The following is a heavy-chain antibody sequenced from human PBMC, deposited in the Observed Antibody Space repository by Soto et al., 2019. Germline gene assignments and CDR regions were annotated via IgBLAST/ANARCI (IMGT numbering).Heavy chain of an antibody. D-gene: IGHD2-2*01. CDR2: ISAYNGNT. J-gene: IGHJ6*02. CDR3: GRDPPMPPTYCSSSSCSYYYYYGMDV. V-gene: IGHV1-18*01. CDR1: GYTFTSYG. Sequence: ASVKVSCKASGYTFTSYGISWVGQAPGQGLEWMGWISAYNGNTNYAQKLQGRVTMTTDTSTSTAYMELRSLKSDGSAVYYCGRDPPMPPTYCSSSSCSYYYYYGMDVWGQGTTVTVSS.